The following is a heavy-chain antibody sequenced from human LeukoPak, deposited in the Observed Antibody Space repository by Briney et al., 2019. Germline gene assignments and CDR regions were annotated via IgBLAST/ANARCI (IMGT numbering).Heavy chain of an antibody. CDR2: ISSSGSTI. D-gene: IGHD3-22*01. Sequence: SGGSLRLSCAASGFTFNTYIMNWVRQAPGKGLEWVSYISSSGSTIYYADSVKGRFTISRDNAKNSLYLQMNSLRAEDTAVYYCAREDRDLHYYDSSGYNPWGQGTLVTVSS. J-gene: IGHJ4*02. CDR1: GFTFNTYI. CDR3: AREDRDLHYYDSSGYNP. V-gene: IGHV3-48*04.